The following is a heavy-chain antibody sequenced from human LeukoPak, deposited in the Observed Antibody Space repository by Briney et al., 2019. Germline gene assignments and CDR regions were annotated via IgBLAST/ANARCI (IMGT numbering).Heavy chain of an antibody. Sequence: PGGSLRLSCAASGFSFSNSYMTWVRQAPGKGLEWVGRIKTKTEGETIHYAAPVKGRFTISRDDSKDTLYLQMNSLKTEDTAVYYFTTGLRWSQPIDYWGQGSLVTVSS. CDR1: GFSFSNSY. D-gene: IGHD4-23*01. J-gene: IGHJ4*02. CDR3: TTGLRWSQPIDY. CDR2: IKTKTEGETI. V-gene: IGHV3-15*01.